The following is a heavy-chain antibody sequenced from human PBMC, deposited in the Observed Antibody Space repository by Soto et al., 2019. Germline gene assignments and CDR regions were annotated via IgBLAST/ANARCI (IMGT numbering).Heavy chain of an antibody. CDR2: TRNKAESYTI. D-gene: IGHD3-22*01. CDR3: VRRAIVYDKSDYRHFDF. CDR1: GFTVSDYH. J-gene: IGHJ4*02. Sequence: GGSLRLSCALSGFTVSDYHMDWVRQAPGKGLEWVGRTRNKAESYTIEYAASVEGRFTISRDDSKNSLYLQMDSLRTEDTAVYYCVRRAIVYDKSDYRHFDFWGQGALVTVSS. V-gene: IGHV3-72*01.